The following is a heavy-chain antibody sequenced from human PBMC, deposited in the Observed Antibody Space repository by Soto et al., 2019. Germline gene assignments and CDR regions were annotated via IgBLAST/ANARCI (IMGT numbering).Heavy chain of an antibody. Sequence: QVQLVESGGGVVKPGRSLRLSCAASGFTFSSYGMHWVRQAPGKGLEWVAVIWYDGSNKYYADSVKGRFTISRDNSKNSLDLQVTGQGADETAVYDCLRGCGTGLDWGPPDYWGQGSLVTVAS. J-gene: IGHJ4*02. CDR2: IWYDGSNK. D-gene: IGHD2-15*01. CDR1: GFTFSSYG. CDR3: LRGCGTGLDWGPPDY. V-gene: IGHV3-33*01.